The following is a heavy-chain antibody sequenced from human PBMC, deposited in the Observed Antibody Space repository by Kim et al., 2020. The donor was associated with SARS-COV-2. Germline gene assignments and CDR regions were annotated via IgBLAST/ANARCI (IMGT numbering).Heavy chain of an antibody. Sequence: ASVKVSCKASGYTFTSYAMNWVRQAPGQGLEWMGWINTNTGNPTYAQGFTGRFVFSLDTSVSTAYLQISSLKAEDTAVYYCAREPVSPPPFRWSRHSGYDTYYGMDVWGQGTTVTVSS. J-gene: IGHJ6*02. CDR2: INTNTGNP. CDR1: GYTFTSYA. V-gene: IGHV7-4-1*02. CDR3: AREPVSPPPFRWSRHSGYDTYYGMDV. D-gene: IGHD5-12*01.